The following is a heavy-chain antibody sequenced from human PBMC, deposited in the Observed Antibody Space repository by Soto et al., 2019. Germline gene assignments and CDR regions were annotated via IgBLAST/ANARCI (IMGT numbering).Heavy chain of an antibody. CDR1: GFTFSSYG. J-gene: IGHJ4*02. CDR3: AKVSMGSLLWFGELTV. V-gene: IGHV3-30*18. Sequence: PGGSLRLSCAASGFTFSSYGMHWVRQAPGKGLEWVAVISYDGSNKYYADSVKGRFTISRDNSKNTLYLQMNSPRAEDTAVYYCAKVSMGSLLWFGELTVWGQGTLVTVSS. CDR2: ISYDGSNK. D-gene: IGHD3-10*01.